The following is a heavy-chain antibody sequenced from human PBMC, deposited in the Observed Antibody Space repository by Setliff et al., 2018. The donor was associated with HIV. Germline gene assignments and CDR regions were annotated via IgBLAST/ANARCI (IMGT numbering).Heavy chain of an antibody. V-gene: IGHV4-38-2*01. D-gene: IGHD2-21*02. J-gene: IGHJ5*01. CDR3: ARGRRYGGNSAGSYFDY. CDR2: IYHSGST. CDR1: GYSISSGYY. Sequence: SETLSLTCAVSGYSISSGYYWGWIRQPPGRGLEWIGNIYHSGSTNYNPSLKSRVTISQDRSKNQFSLSLSSVTATDTAVYYCARGRRYGGNSAGSYFDYWGHGILVTVSS.